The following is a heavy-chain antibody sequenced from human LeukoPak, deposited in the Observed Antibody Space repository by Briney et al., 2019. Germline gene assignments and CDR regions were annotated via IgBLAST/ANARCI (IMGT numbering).Heavy chain of an antibody. D-gene: IGHD3-22*01. Sequence: GGSLRLTCVASGFTFTDYFMSWVRQAPGEGLEWVASIKHNGGEKYYVDSVKGRFTISRDNAKNSLYLEMSSLRVEDTAVYYCARDRGWRTSGYYLYHFDYWGQGTLVTFAS. CDR3: ARDRGWRTSGYYLYHFDY. J-gene: IGHJ4*02. CDR1: GFTFTDYF. CDR2: IKHNGGEK. V-gene: IGHV3-7*01.